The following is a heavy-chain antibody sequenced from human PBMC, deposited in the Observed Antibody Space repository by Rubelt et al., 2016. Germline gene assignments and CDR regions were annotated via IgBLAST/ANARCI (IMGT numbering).Heavy chain of an antibody. V-gene: IGHV1-2*06. CDR3: ARVPSFTSRGDS. CDR1: GFSFSYYG. J-gene: IGHJ4*02. CDR2: IDPNSGGT. Sequence: QLVQSGTEVKRPGASVKVSCKASGFSFSYYGLSWVRQAPGQGLEWMGRIDPNSGGTHYAQKFQGRVTMTRDTSSIKAYMELRSRGPEDTAVYYCARVPSFTSRGDSWGQGTLVTVSS. D-gene: IGHD2-2*01.